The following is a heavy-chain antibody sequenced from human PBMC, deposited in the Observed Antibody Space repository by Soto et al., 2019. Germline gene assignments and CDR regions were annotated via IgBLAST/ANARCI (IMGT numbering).Heavy chain of an antibody. CDR1: GGSISSGGYY. CDR2: IYYSGST. CDR3: ARAGYFGSTYFDY. V-gene: IGHV4-31*03. D-gene: IGHD2-2*01. J-gene: IGHJ4*02. Sequence: SETLSLTCTVSGGSISSGGYYWRWIRQHPGKGLEWIGYIYYSGSTYYNPSLKSRVTISVDTSKNQFSLKLSSVTAADTAVYYCARAGYFGSTYFDYWGQGTLVTVSS.